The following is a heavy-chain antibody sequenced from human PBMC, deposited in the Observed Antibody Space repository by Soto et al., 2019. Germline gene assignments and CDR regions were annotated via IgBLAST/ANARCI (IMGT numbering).Heavy chain of an antibody. CDR1: GGSISSGGYY. CDR2: IYYSGST. Sequence: QVQLQESGPGLVRPSQTLSLTCTVSGGSISSGGYYWSWIRQHPGKGLEWIGYIYYSGSTYYNPSLKSRVTMSVDTSKNQFSLKLSSVTAADTAVYYCASHLGGGYYGSGSYYYGMDVWGQGTTVTVSS. D-gene: IGHD3-10*01. V-gene: IGHV4-31*03. J-gene: IGHJ6*02. CDR3: ASHLGGGYYGSGSYYYGMDV.